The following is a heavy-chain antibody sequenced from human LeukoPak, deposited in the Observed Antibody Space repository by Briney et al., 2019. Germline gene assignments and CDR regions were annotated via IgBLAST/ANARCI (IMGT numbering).Heavy chain of an antibody. CDR2: ISSSSSYI. J-gene: IGHJ3*02. V-gene: IGHV3-21*01. CDR1: GFTSSSYS. D-gene: IGHD1-26*01. CDR3: ARDDSGSDRCAFDI. Sequence: GGSLRLSCAASGFTSSSYSMNWVRQAPGKGLEWVSSISSSSSYIYYADSVKGRFTISRDNAKNSLYLQMNSLRAEDTAVYYCARDDSGSDRCAFDIWGQGTMVTVSS.